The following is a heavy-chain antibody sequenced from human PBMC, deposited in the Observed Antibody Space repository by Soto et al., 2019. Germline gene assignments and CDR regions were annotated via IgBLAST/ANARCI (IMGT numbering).Heavy chain of an antibody. CDR2: IIPILGIA. CDR3: ARGYFDWLPTGYYYYYMDV. D-gene: IGHD3-9*01. CDR1: GGTFSSYT. Sequence: SVKVSCKASGGTFSSYTISWVRQAPGQGLECMGRIIPILGIANYAQKFQGRVTITADKSTSTAYMELSSLRSEDTAVYYCARGYFDWLPTGYYYYYMDVWGKGTTVTVSS. V-gene: IGHV1-69*02. J-gene: IGHJ6*03.